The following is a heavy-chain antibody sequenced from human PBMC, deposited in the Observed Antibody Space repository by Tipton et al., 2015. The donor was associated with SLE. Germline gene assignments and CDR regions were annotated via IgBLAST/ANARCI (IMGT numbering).Heavy chain of an antibody. Sequence: GLVKPSETLSLTCSVSVSGGSISNYYWHWIRQPAGQRLEWIGRIYSSGDRDYNPSLRSRVTMSIDASQNRVSLRLKSVSAADTAVYYCAREDEYSSSPGSFDFWGRGTMVTVSP. CDR1: GGSISNYY. CDR2: IYSSGDR. D-gene: IGHD6-6*01. J-gene: IGHJ3*01. V-gene: IGHV4-4*07. CDR3: AREDEYSSSPGSFDF.